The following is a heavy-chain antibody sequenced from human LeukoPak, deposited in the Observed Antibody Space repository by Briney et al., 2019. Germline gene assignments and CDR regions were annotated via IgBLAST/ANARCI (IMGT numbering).Heavy chain of an antibody. J-gene: IGHJ4*02. D-gene: IGHD2-15*01. Sequence: GGSLRLSCVASGFTFSSYEMNWVRQAPGKGLEWVSYISSSGSTIYYADSVKGRFTISRDNAKNSLYLQMNSLRAEDTAVYYCARDQNCSGGSCYSGWIGYWGQGTLVTVSS. CDR2: ISSSGSTI. CDR1: GFTFSSYE. CDR3: ARDQNCSGGSCYSGWIGY. V-gene: IGHV3-48*03.